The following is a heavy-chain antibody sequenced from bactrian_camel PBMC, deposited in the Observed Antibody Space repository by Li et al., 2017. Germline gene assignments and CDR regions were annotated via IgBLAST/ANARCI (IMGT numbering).Heavy chain of an antibody. J-gene: IGHJ6*01. Sequence: HVQLVESGGGSVQAGGSLRLSCVPSGPLYNSYLMGWFRQPPGKEREGVAAIDGDGLSNYADSVKGRFTISKDSAKNTLFLQMDGLKPDDTAVYYCAASSRAEAFRWRPEVVAGDFGYWGQGTQVTVS. D-gene: IGHD6*01. CDR1: GPLYNSYL. CDR3: AASSRAEAFRWRPEVVAGDFGY. V-gene: IGHV3S55*01. CDR2: IDGDGLS.